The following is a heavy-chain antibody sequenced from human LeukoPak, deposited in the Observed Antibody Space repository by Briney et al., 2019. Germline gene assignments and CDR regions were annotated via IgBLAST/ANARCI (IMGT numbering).Heavy chain of an antibody. J-gene: IGHJ4*02. D-gene: IGHD6-13*01. Sequence: ASVKVSCMASGYTFTSYYMHWVRQAPGQGLEWMGIINPSGGSTSYAQKFQGRVTMTRDTSTSTVYMELSSLRSEDMAVYYCARGAGSSWSLNLYYFDYWGQGTLVTVSS. CDR3: ARGAGSSWSLNLYYFDY. CDR2: INPSGGST. V-gene: IGHV1-46*01. CDR1: GYTFTSYY.